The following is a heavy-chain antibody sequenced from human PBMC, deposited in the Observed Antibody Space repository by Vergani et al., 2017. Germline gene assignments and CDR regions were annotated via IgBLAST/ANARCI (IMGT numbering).Heavy chain of an antibody. V-gene: IGHV3-7*03. CDR1: GFTFSSYW. D-gene: IGHD5-12*01. CDR3: AKPGDIVATFFDY. J-gene: IGHJ4*02. Sequence: EVQLVESGGGLVQPGGSLRLSCAASGFTFSSYWMSWVRQAPGKGLEWVANIKQDGSEKYYVDSVKGRFTISRDNAKNSLYLQMNSLRAEDTAVYYCAKPGDIVATFFDYWGQGTLVTVSS. CDR2: IKQDGSEK.